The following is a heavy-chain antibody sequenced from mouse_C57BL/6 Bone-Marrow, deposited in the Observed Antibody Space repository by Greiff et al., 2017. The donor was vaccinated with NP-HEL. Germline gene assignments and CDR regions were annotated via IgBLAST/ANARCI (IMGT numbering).Heavy chain of an antibody. V-gene: IGHV6-6*01. CDR1: GLTFSDAW. CDR2: IRNKANNHAT. CDR3: TRGLRLPFDY. Sequence: EVKVEESGGGLVQPGGSMKLSCAASGLTFSDAWMDWVRQSPEKGLEWVAEIRNKANNHATYYAESVKGRFTISRDDSKSSVYLQMNSLRAEDTGIYYCTRGLRLPFDYWGQGTTLTVSS. J-gene: IGHJ2*01. D-gene: IGHD3-2*02.